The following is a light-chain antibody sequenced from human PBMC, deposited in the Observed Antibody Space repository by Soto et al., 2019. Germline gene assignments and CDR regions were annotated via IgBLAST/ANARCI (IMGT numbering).Light chain of an antibody. J-gene: IGKJ4*01. CDR3: QQRSHWPPLT. CDR2: DAS. Sequence: EIVLTQSPATLSMSPGERATLSCRASQIVSTYLAWYQQKPCQAPRLLIFDASNRASGIPSRFSGSGSGTNFTLTISRLELEDFAVYFCQQRSHWPPLTFGGGTKVEIK. CDR1: QIVSTY. V-gene: IGKV3-11*01.